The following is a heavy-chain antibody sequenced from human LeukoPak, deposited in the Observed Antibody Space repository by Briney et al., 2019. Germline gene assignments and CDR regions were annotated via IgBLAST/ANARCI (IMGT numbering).Heavy chain of an antibody. CDR1: GYTFTSYG. J-gene: IGHJ5*02. Sequence: GASVKVSCKASGYTFTSYGISWVRQAPGQGLEWMGWVSAYNGNTNYAQKLQGRVTMTTDTSTSTAYMELRSLRSDDTAVYYCAREGSHIVVGNWFDPWGQGTLVTVSS. V-gene: IGHV1-18*01. D-gene: IGHD2-21*01. CDR2: VSAYNGNT. CDR3: AREGSHIVVGNWFDP.